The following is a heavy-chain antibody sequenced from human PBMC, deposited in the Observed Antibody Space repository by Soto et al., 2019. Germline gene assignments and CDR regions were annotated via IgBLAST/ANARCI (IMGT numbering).Heavy chain of an antibody. Sequence: QVQLVESGGGVVQPGRSLRLSCAASGFTFSSYAMHWVRQAPGKGLEWVAVISYDGSNKYYADSVKGRFTISRDNSKNTLYLQMNSLRAEDTAVYYCARLYWYFDLWGRGTLVTVSS. V-gene: IGHV3-30-3*01. CDR2: ISYDGSNK. CDR1: GFTFSSYA. J-gene: IGHJ2*01. CDR3: ARLYWYFDL.